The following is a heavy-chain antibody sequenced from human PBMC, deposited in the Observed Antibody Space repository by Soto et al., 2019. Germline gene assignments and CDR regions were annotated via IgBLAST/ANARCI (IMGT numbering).Heavy chain of an antibody. CDR3: ARDCSGGSCLMTS. CDR1: GGSISSGGYY. Sequence: SETLSLTCTVSGGSISSGGYYWSWIRQHPGKGLEWIGYIYYSGSTYYNPSLKSRVTISVDTSKNQFSLKLSSVTAADTAVYYCARDCSGGSCLMTSWGQGTLVTVSS. V-gene: IGHV4-31*03. J-gene: IGHJ5*02. D-gene: IGHD2-15*01. CDR2: IYYSGST.